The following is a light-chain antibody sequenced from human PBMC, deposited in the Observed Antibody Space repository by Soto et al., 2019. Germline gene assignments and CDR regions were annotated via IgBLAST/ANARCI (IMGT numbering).Light chain of an antibody. CDR1: SSNIGSNT. J-gene: IGLJ3*02. CDR2: SNN. Sequence: QSVLTQPPSASGTPGQRVTISCSGSSSNIGSNTVNWYQQLPGTAPKFLFYSNNQRPSGVPDRFSGSKSGTSASLAISGLQSEDEADYYGAAWDDSLNGWVFGGGTKLTVL. V-gene: IGLV1-44*01. CDR3: AAWDDSLNGWV.